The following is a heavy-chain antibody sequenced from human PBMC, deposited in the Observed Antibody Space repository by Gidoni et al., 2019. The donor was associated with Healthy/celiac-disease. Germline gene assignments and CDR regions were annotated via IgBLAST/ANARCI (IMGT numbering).Heavy chain of an antibody. CDR1: GFTFTRSA. CDR2: IVVCSGNT. D-gene: IGHD2-2*01. J-gene: IGHJ3*02. CDR3: AADGVPAAMRGAFDI. V-gene: IGHV1-58*02. Sequence: QMQLVQSGPEVKKPGTSVKVSCKASGFTFTRSAMQWVRQARGQRLEWIGWIVVCSGNTNYAQKFQERVTITRDMSTSTAYMELSSLRSEDTAVYYCAADGVPAAMRGAFDIWGQGTMVTVSS.